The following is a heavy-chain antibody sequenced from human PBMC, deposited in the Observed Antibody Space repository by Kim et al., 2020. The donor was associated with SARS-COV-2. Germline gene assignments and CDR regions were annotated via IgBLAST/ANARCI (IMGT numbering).Heavy chain of an antibody. Sequence: GGSLRLSCAASRFTFSSYAMSWVRQAPGKGLEWVSGISASGGSTYYADSVKGRFTISRDNSKNTLYLQMNSLRAEDTAVYYCAKRKPFGELFPYYYYFGMDVWGQGTTVTVSS. V-gene: IGHV3-23*01. CDR3: AKRKPFGELFPYYYYFGMDV. J-gene: IGHJ6*02. CDR1: RFTFSSYA. CDR2: ISASGGST. D-gene: IGHD3-10*01.